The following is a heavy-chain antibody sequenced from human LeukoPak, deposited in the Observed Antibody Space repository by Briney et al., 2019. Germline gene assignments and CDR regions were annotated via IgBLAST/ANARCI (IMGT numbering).Heavy chain of an antibody. Sequence: GGSLRLSCTASGFTFCYHAINWVRQAPGRGVEWVGFIRSQAYSGTTEYATSVKDKFTNSRDDSKSIAYLQMDSLKTEDTAVYYCTRDIVSISQPYYFDYWGQGTLVTVSS. CDR3: TRDIVSISQPYYFDY. V-gene: IGHV3-49*04. J-gene: IGHJ4*02. CDR2: IRSQAYSGTT. CDR1: GFTFCYHA. D-gene: IGHD2-2*01.